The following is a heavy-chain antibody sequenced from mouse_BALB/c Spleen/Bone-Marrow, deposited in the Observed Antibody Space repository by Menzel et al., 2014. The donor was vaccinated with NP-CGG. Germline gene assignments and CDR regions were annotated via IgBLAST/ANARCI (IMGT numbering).Heavy chain of an antibody. J-gene: IGHJ3*01. D-gene: IGHD1-1*01. CDR3: ARGCTVRRFAC. CDR2: ILLGSGIT. Sequence: QVQLQQSGAELLKPGASVKISCKATGYTFSSYWIERVKKRSGHCPETIGGILLGSGITNYNEKFEGKATLTADTSSNTEYMQLSSLTSEYSAVYYFARGCTVRRFACWCQGTLVTVSA. V-gene: IGHV1-9*01. CDR1: GYTFSSYW.